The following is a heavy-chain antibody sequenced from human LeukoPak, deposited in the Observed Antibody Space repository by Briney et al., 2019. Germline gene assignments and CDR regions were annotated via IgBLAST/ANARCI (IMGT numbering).Heavy chain of an antibody. V-gene: IGHV4-30-2*01. Sequence: SETLSLTCTVSGGSISSGGYYWSWIRQPPGKGLEWIGYIYHSGSTYYNPSLKSRVTISVDRSKNQFSLKLSSVTAADTAVYYCARVGLASSSPRNWFDPWGQGTLVTVSS. D-gene: IGHD6-6*01. J-gene: IGHJ5*02. CDR2: IYHSGST. CDR1: GGSISSGGYY. CDR3: ARVGLASSSPRNWFDP.